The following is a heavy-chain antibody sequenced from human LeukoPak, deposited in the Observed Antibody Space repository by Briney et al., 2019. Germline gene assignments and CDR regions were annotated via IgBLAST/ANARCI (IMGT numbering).Heavy chain of an antibody. Sequence: GESLKISCKGSGYNFTNYWIGWVRQMPGKGLEWMGIIYPGDSDTRYSPSFQGQVTISADKSISTAYLQWSSLKASDTAIYYCARQIYSSSGYTFDYWGQGTLVTVSS. V-gene: IGHV5-51*01. D-gene: IGHD6-13*01. CDR2: IYPGDSDT. CDR1: GYNFTNYW. J-gene: IGHJ4*02. CDR3: ARQIYSSSGYTFDY.